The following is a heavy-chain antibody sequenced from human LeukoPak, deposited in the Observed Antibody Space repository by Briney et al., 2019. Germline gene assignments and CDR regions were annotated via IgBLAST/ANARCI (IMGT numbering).Heavy chain of an antibody. CDR2: INVDGSGA. CDR1: GFTFDDYA. J-gene: IGHJ4*02. Sequence: GGSLRLSCAASGFTFDDYAMHWVRQAPGKGLVWVSRINVDGSGASYADSVKGRFTISRDNANNTLYLQMNSLRAEDTAVYYCAGVPKYSSSYYFKYWDQGTLVTVSS. D-gene: IGHD6-6*01. CDR3: AGVPKYSSSYYFKY. V-gene: IGHV3-74*01.